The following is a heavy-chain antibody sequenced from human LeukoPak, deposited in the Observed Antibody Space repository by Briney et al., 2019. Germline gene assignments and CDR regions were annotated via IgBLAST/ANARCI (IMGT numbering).Heavy chain of an antibody. Sequence: ASVKVSCKASGYTFTSYYMHWVRQAPGQGLEWMGIINPSGGSTSYAQNFQGRVTMTRDMSTSTVYMELSGLSFEDTAVYFCARASETYEGGSFDIWGQGTTATVSS. CDR3: ARASETYEGGSFDI. V-gene: IGHV1-46*01. CDR1: GYTFTSYY. CDR2: INPSGGST. J-gene: IGHJ3*02. D-gene: IGHD5-12*01.